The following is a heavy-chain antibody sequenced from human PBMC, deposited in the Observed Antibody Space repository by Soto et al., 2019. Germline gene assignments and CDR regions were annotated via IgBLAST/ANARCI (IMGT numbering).Heavy chain of an antibody. Sequence: GGSLRLSCAASGFTFSNYAMSWVGQAPGKGLEWVSAISVGGTSTYYSDSVKGRFSISRDNSKNTLYLQMNTLRAEDTAVYYCAKALSQFFPFDYWGQGTLVTVSS. CDR3: AKALSQFFPFDY. D-gene: IGHD3-3*01. CDR1: GFTFSNYA. V-gene: IGHV3-23*01. CDR2: ISVGGTST. J-gene: IGHJ4*02.